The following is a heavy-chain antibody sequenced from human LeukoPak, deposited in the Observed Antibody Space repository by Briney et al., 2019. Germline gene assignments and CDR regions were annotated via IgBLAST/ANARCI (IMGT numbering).Heavy chain of an antibody. D-gene: IGHD3-9*01. CDR3: AREGQLRYFDWLYPRSYYYYMDV. V-gene: IGHV3-20*04. CDR2: INWNGGST. Sequence: PGGSLRLSCAASGFTFSSYSMNWVRQAPGKGLEWVSGINWNGGSTGYADSVKGRFTISRDNAKNSLYLQMNSLRAEDTALYYCAREGQLRYFDWLYPRSYYYYMDVWGKGTTVTVSS. CDR1: GFTFSSYS. J-gene: IGHJ6*03.